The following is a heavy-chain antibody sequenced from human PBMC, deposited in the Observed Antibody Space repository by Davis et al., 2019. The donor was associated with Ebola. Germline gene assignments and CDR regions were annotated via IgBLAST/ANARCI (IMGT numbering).Heavy chain of an antibody. D-gene: IGHD5-18*01. Sequence: SVKVSCKASGGTFSSYAISWVRQAPGQGLEWMGGIIPIFGTANYAQKFQGRVTITADESTSTAYMELSRLRSDDTAVYYCAREDTAMVGDWFDPWGQGTLVTVSS. V-gene: IGHV1-69*13. CDR2: IIPIFGTA. CDR3: AREDTAMVGDWFDP. CDR1: GGTFSSYA. J-gene: IGHJ5*02.